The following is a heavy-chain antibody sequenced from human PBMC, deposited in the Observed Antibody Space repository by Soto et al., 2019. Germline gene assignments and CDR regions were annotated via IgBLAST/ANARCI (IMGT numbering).Heavy chain of an antibody. CDR2: ISGSGGST. D-gene: IGHD3-3*01. J-gene: IGHJ4*02. CDR1: GVTCISYA. V-gene: IGHV3-23*01. CDR3: AKDLTRDTIFGVVIIRGFDY. Sequence: AGGSLRLSCAASGVTCISYAMSWVRQAPGKGLEWVSAISGSGGSTYYADSVKGRFTISRDNSKNTLYLQMNSLRAEDTAVYYCAKDLTRDTIFGVVIIRGFDYWGQGTLVTVSS.